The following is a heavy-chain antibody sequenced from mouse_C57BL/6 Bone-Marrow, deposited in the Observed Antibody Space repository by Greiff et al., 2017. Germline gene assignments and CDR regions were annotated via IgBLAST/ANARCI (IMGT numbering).Heavy chain of an antibody. CDR3: FYYYGSSYNFDY. V-gene: IGHV1-39*01. D-gene: IGHD1-1*01. CDR1: GYSFTDYN. Sequence: VQLKQSGPELVKPGASVKISCKASGYSFTDYNMNWVKQSNGKSLEWIGVINPNYGTTSYNQKFKGKATLTVDQSSSTAYMQLNSLTSEDSAVYYCFYYYGSSYNFDYWGQGTTLTVSS. J-gene: IGHJ2*01. CDR2: INPNYGTT.